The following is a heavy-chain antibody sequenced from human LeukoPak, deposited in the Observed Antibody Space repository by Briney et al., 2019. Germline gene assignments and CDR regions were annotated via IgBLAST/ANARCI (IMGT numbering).Heavy chain of an antibody. CDR2: IYYSGST. V-gene: IGHV4-39*07. Sequence: PSETLSLTCTVSGGSISSSSYYWGWIRQPPGKGLEWIGSIYYSGSTYYNPSLKSRVTISVDTSKNQFSLKLSSVTAADTAVYYCARGLRGTTVTDWGQGTLVTVSS. CDR1: GGSISSSSYY. J-gene: IGHJ4*02. CDR3: ARGLRGTTVTD. D-gene: IGHD4-17*01.